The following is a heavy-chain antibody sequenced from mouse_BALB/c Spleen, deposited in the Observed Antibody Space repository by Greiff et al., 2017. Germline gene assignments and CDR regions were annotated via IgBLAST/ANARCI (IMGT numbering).Heavy chain of an antibody. CDR3: ARSDYDWYFDY. Sequence: QVQLQQPGAELVKPGASVKLSCKASGYTFTSYWMHWVKQRPGQGLEWIGEINPSNGRTNYNEKFKSKATLTVDKSSSTAYMQLSSLTSEDSAVYYCARSDYDWYFDYWGQGTTLTVSS. CDR2: INPSNGRT. J-gene: IGHJ2*01. CDR1: GYTFTSYW. D-gene: IGHD2-4*01. V-gene: IGHV1S81*02.